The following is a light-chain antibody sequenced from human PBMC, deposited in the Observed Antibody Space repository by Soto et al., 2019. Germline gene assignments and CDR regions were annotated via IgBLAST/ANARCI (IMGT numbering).Light chain of an antibody. CDR2: YDD. CDR1: TSNIGNNP. CDR3: ATWDDSLNGHV. Sequence: QSVLTQPPSASGTPGQRVTISCSGGTSNIGNNPVNWYQQLPGKAPKLLIYYDDLLASGVSDRFSGSKSGTSASLAISGLQSEDEADYYCATWDDSLNGHVVGGGTKLTVL. J-gene: IGLJ3*02. V-gene: IGLV1-36*01.